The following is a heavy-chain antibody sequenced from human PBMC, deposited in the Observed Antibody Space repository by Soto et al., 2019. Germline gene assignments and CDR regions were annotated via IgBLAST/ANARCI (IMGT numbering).Heavy chain of an antibody. CDR3: ARDGVSSTEYTWNYGTYFDY. J-gene: IGHJ4*02. V-gene: IGHV1-3*01. CDR2: INGGNGNT. CDR1: GNTVPNYA. Sequence: ASVKVSCKASGNTVPNYAIHWVRQAPGQRLEWMGWINGGNGNTYYSEHFQGRVTFTRDTSAGTVYMQMNSLRPDDTAMYYCARDGVSSTEYTWNYGTYFDYWGQGALVTVSS. D-gene: IGHD1-7*01.